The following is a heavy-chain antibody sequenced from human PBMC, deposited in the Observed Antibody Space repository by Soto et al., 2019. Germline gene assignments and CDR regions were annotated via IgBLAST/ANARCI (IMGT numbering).Heavy chain of an antibody. J-gene: IGHJ6*02. D-gene: IGHD3-22*01. CDR2: IIPIFGTA. Sequence: QVQLVQSGAEVKKPGSSVKVSCKASGGTFSSYAISWVRQAPGQGLEWMGGIIPIFGTANYAQKFQGRVTITADESTSTAYMELSSLRSEDTAVYYCATLDHHYDSSGYPRAYYYGMDVWGQGTTVTVSS. CDR1: GGTFSSYA. V-gene: IGHV1-69*01. CDR3: ATLDHHYDSSGYPRAYYYGMDV.